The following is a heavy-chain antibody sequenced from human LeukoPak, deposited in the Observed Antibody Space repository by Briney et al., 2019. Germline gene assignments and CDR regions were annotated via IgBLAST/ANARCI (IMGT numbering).Heavy chain of an antibody. D-gene: IGHD3-22*01. Sequence: ASVKVSCKASGYTFTSYGINWVRQAPGQGLEWMGWISAYNGNTNYAQRLQGRVTMTTDTSTSTVYVELRSLRSDDTAVYYCASGGRGYNYDTSGYFDYWGQGTLVSVSS. CDR3: ASGGRGYNYDTSGYFDY. CDR1: GYTFTSYG. CDR2: ISAYNGNT. J-gene: IGHJ4*02. V-gene: IGHV1-18*01.